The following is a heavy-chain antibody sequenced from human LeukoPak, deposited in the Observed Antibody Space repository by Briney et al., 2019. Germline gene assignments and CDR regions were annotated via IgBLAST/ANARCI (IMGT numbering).Heavy chain of an antibody. V-gene: IGHV3-33*01. CDR2: IWYDGSNK. J-gene: IGHJ4*02. D-gene: IGHD3-10*01. CDR3: TRDVIRGTNLGY. Sequence: GGSLRLSCAASGFTFSSYGMHWVRQAPGKGLEWVAVIWYDGSNKYYADSVKGRFTISRDNSKNTLYLQMNSLRAEDTAVYYCTRDVIRGTNLGYWGQGTLVTVSS. CDR1: GFTFSSYG.